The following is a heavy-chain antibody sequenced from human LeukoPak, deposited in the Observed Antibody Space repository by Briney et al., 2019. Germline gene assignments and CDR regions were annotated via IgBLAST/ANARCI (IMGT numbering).Heavy chain of an antibody. V-gene: IGHV3-23*01. J-gene: IGHJ4*02. CDR1: GFTFSGYA. Sequence: GTSLRLSCAAFGFTFSGYAIHWVRQAPGRGLEWVSAISNNGGRTDYADSVKGRFTISRDNSKSTLYLHMDSLRADDTAVYYCARDEDTSALSEYWGQGTLVTVSS. CDR2: ISNNGGRT. D-gene: IGHD2/OR15-2a*01. CDR3: ARDEDTSALSEY.